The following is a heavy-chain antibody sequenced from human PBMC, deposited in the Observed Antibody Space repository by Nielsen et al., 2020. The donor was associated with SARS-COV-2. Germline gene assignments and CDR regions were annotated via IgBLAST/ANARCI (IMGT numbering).Heavy chain of an antibody. CDR2: ISSSGSTI. CDR3: AKDSRDGYNSLFWFDY. J-gene: IGHJ4*02. V-gene: IGHV3-48*04. D-gene: IGHD5-24*01. Sequence: GESLKISCAASGFTFSSYGMHWVRQAPGKGLEWLSYISSSGSTIYYADSVKGRFTISRDNAKNSLYLQMNSLRAEDTALYYCAKDSRDGYNSLFWFDYWGQGTLVTVSS. CDR1: GFTFSSYG.